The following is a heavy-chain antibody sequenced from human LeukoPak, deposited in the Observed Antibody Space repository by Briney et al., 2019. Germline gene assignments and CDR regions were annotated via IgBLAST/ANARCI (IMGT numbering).Heavy chain of an antibody. CDR3: ARDPYSGRYGDYYYYYMDV. CDR1: GITFSNYN. V-gene: IGHV3-21*01. D-gene: IGHD1-26*01. Sequence: GGSLRLSCAAPGITFSNYNMNWVRQAPGKCLEWISSITSSSSYTFYADSVKGRSTISRDNAKNSLYLQMNSLRDEDTAVYYCARDPYSGRYGDYYYYYMDVWGKGTTVTISS. J-gene: IGHJ6*03. CDR2: ITSSSSYT.